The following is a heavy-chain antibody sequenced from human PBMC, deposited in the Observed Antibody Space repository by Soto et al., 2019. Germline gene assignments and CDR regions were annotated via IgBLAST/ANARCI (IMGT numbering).Heavy chain of an antibody. Sequence: QVQLQESGPGLVKPSETLSLTCTVSGGSISSYYWSWIRLPPGKGLEWIGYIQYSGSTNYNPSLKSRFTISVDTSKNQFYLKLSSVTAADTAVYYCARDRGVGAIRYFDLWGRGTLGTVSS. CDR1: GGSISSYY. J-gene: IGHJ2*01. CDR3: ARDRGVGAIRYFDL. D-gene: IGHD3-10*01. V-gene: IGHV4-59*01. CDR2: IQYSGST.